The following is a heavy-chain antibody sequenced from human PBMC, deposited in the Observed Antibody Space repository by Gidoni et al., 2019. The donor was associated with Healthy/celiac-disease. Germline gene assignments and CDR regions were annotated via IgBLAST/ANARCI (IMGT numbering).Heavy chain of an antibody. D-gene: IGHD3-9*01. Sequence: EVQLLESGGGLVQPGGSLRLSCAASAFTFSSYAMSWVRQAPGKGLEWVSAISGSGGSTYYADSVKGRFTISRDNSKNTLYLQMNSLRAEDTAVYYCAKGGYDILTGYYNPPVDYWGQGTLVTVSS. V-gene: IGHV3-23*01. CDR3: AKGGYDILTGYYNPPVDY. CDR2: ISGSGGST. CDR1: AFTFSSYA. J-gene: IGHJ4*02.